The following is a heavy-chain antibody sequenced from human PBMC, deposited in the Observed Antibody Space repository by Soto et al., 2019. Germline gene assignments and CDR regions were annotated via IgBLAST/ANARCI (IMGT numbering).Heavy chain of an antibody. J-gene: IGHJ6*02. CDR3: TANMKLRSLRSDDTTVYYCERDRPTSSIRARDHYCPMYV. V-gene: IGHV1-18*01. CDR1: GYTFITYG. CDR2: ISSYNGNT. D-gene: IGHD3-22*01. Sequence: QVQLVQSGAEVKKPGASVKVSCKASGYTFITYGISWVRQAPGQGLEWMGWISSYNGNTSYEQKLQGRVTMTTDKPTTTYAQTPNGAHNITTDTSTTTANMKLRSLRSDDTTVYYCERDRPTSSIRARDHYCPMYVWGQETTDTVSS.